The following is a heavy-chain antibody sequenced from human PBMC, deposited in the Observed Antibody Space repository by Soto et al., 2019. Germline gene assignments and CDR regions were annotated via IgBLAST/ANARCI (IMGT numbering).Heavy chain of an antibody. CDR1: SGSISSGGYY. CDR3: ARWPQLEPRFDY. J-gene: IGHJ4*02. V-gene: IGHV4-31*03. Sequence: SETLSLTCTVSSGSISSGGYYWSWIRQHPGKGLEWIGYIYYSGITYYNPSLKSRVTISVDTSKNQFSLKLSSVTAADTAVYYCARWPQLEPRFDYWGQGTLVTVSS. CDR2: IYYSGIT. D-gene: IGHD1-1*01.